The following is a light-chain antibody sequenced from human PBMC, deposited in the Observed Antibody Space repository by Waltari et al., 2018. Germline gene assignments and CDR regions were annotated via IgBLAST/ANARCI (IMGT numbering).Light chain of an antibody. CDR2: GVN. V-gene: IGLV2-8*01. CDR3: NSFARSTGSDSWV. Sequence: QSALTQPPSASGSPGQSVTLSCTGSSSDVGAYNFVSWYQQHPGKAPKLIIYGVNKRPSGVSDRFSGSKSGNTASLTVSGLQAEDEADYYCNSFARSTGSDSWVFGGGTKLTVL. CDR1: SSDVGAYNF. J-gene: IGLJ3*02.